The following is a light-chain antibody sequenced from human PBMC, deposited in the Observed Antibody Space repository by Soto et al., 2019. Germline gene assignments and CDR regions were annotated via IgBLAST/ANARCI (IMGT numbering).Light chain of an antibody. J-gene: IGLJ1*01. CDR2: EVN. CDR3: SSYTRQSTYI. V-gene: IGLV2-14*01. Sequence: QSVLTQPASVSGSPGQSITISCSGTSSDVGAYKYVSWFQQYPGKVPKLIIYEVNERASGVSNRFSASKSGNTASQTISGLQAEDEAEYYCSSYTRQSTYIFGTGTKVTVL. CDR1: SSDVGAYKY.